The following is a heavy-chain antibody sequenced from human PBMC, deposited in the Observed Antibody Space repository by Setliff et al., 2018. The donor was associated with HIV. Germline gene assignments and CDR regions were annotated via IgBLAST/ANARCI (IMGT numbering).Heavy chain of an antibody. V-gene: IGHV1-69-2*01. CDR2: VDPEDGET. Sequence: GASVKVSCKASGYTFTDYYMHWVQQAPGKGLEWMGRVDPEDGETIYTEKFQGRVTITADTSTDTTYMELRGLRSDDTATYYCARVPSGAAGLVRAGFYFWGQGTLVTVSS. CDR3: ARVPSGAAGLVRAGFYF. CDR1: GYTFTDYY. D-gene: IGHD6-25*01. J-gene: IGHJ4*01.